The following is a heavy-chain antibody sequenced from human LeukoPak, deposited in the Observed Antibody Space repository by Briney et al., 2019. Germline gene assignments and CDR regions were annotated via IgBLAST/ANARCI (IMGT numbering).Heavy chain of an antibody. CDR2: ISGSGGST. CDR3: ARSVWGSYHFDY. J-gene: IGHJ4*02. D-gene: IGHD3-16*01. Sequence: GGSLRLSCAASGFTFSTQGMSWVRQAPGKGLEWVSAISGSGGSTYYADSVKGRFTISRDKSKNTLYLQMNSLRAEDTAVYYCARSVWGSYHFDYWGQGTRVTVSS. V-gene: IGHV3-23*01. CDR1: GFTFSTQG.